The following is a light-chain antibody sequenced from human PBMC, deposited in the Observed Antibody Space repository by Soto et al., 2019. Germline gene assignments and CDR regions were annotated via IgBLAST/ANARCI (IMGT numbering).Light chain of an antibody. CDR3: QQYGSSRT. CDR2: GAS. J-gene: IGKJ2*01. Sequence: EIVLTQSPGTLSLSPGETATLSCRASQSVNSNYLAWYQQQPGQAPVLLIYGASRRATGIPDRFSGSGSGTDFTLTTSRLEPEEFAVYYCQQYGSSRTFGQGTKLEIK. CDR1: QSVNSNY. V-gene: IGKV3-20*01.